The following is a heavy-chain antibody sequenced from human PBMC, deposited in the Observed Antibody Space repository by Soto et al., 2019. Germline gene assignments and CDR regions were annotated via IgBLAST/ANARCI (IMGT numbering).Heavy chain of an antibody. CDR1: GYSLTSYA. D-gene: IGHD6-13*01. J-gene: IGHJ5*02. CDR3: ARQGQLGPGCFDP. CDR2: IYPGDPDS. V-gene: IGHV5-51*01. Sequence: GESLKISCKGSGYSLTSYAICWVRQMPGKGLEWKGIIYPGDPDSRYSQAFQGQVTISAEKSISTAYLHWRSLKASDTAMYYCARQGQLGPGCFDPGGQGTLVTVSS.